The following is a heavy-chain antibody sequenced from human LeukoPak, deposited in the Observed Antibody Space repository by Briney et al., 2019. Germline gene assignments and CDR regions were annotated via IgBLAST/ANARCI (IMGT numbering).Heavy chain of an antibody. D-gene: IGHD2-2*01. J-gene: IGHJ6*02. CDR1: GGSISSGGYY. CDR2: IYYSGST. CDR3: ARGPPSVPAATEQDYYYYGMDV. Sequence: SETLSLTCTVSGGSISSGGYYWSWIRQHPGKGLEWIGYIYYSGSTYYNPSLKSRVTISVDTSKNQFSLKLSSVTAADTAVYYCARGPPSVPAATEQDYYYYGMDVWGQGTTVTVSS. V-gene: IGHV4-31*03.